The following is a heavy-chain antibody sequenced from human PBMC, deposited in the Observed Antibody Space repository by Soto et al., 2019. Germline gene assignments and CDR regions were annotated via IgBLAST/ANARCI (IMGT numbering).Heavy chain of an antibody. CDR1: GFTFSSYW. J-gene: IGHJ1*01. Sequence: EVQLVESGGGLVQPGGSLRLSCVASGFTFSSYWMYWVRQAPGKGLVWVSSISNDGSSTSYADPVKGRFTISRDNAKNTLYLQMNSLRAEDTAVYYCARLPNKSPQNWGQGTLVIVSP. CDR3: ARLPNKSPQN. CDR2: ISNDGSST. V-gene: IGHV3-74*01.